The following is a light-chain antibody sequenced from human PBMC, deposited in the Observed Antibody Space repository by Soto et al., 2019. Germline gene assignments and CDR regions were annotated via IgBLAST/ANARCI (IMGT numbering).Light chain of an antibody. V-gene: IGKV1-8*01. Sequence: AIRMTQSPSSLSASTGDRVTITCRASQGISSYLAWYQQKPGKAPKLLIYAASTLQSGVPSRFSGSGSGTEFTLTISSLQPADFATYYCQQYNYYPTFGQGTRLEI. J-gene: IGKJ5*01. CDR3: QQYNYYPT. CDR1: QGISSY. CDR2: AAS.